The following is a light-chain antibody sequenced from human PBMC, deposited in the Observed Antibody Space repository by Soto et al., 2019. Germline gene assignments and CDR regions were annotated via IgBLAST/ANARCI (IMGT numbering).Light chain of an antibody. J-gene: IGLJ2*01. Sequence: QSALTQPRSVSGSPGQSVTISCTGTSSDVGAYDFVSWYQHHPGKAPKLMIYAANKRPSGVPDRFSGSKSGNTASLTISGLQPEDESDYYCCSYAGNYALGIFGGGTKLTVL. CDR3: CSYAGNYALGI. CDR2: AAN. CDR1: SSDVGAYDF. V-gene: IGLV2-11*01.